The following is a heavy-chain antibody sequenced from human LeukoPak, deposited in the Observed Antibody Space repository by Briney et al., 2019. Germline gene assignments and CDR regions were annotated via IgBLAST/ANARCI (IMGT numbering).Heavy chain of an antibody. J-gene: IGHJ4*02. CDR1: GFPFSSYW. CDR3: TRVGYIDEGIDY. CDR2: IKQDGSKK. D-gene: IGHD5-24*01. V-gene: IGHV3-7*04. Sequence: GGSLRLSCVASGFPFSSYWMTWVRQAPGKGLEWVANIKQDGSKKSYVDSVKGRFTISRDNVKNSLYLQMNSLRAEDTAIYYCTRVGYIDEGIDYWGQGTPVTVSS.